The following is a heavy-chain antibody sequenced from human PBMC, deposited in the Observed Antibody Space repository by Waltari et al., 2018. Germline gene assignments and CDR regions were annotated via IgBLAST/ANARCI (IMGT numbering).Heavy chain of an antibody. J-gene: IGHJ4*02. CDR1: GGTFSSYA. CDR2: IIPIFGTA. CDR3: ARSFYYYDSSGYFPFDY. D-gene: IGHD3-22*01. Sequence: QVQLVQSGAEVKKPGSSVKVSCKASGGTFSSYAISWVRQAPGKGLEWMGGIIPIFGTANYAQKFQGRVTITADKSTSTAYMELSSLRSEDTAVYYCARSFYYYDSSGYFPFDYWGQGTLVTVSS. V-gene: IGHV1-69*14.